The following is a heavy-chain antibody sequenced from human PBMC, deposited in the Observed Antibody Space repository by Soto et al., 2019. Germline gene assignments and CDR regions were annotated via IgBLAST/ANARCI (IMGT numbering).Heavy chain of an antibody. CDR2: INSSGGTT. D-gene: IGHD1-20*01. J-gene: IGHJ3*02. CDR1: EFTFSIYA. Sequence: EVQLLESGGGVVQPGGSLRLSCAASEFTFSIYAMSWVRQAPGKGLEWVSTINSSGGTTYYADSVKGRFTISRDNSKNALYLQMNSLRAEDTAVYYCAKDHFVYSHTCACEDDVFDIWGQGTMVTVSS. CDR3: AKDHFVYSHTCACEDDVFDI. V-gene: IGHV3-23*01.